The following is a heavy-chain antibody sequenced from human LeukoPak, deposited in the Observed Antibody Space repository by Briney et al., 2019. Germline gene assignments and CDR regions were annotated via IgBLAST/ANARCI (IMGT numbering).Heavy chain of an antibody. V-gene: IGHV4-61*01. Sequence: SETLSLTCIVSGGSVSSASYYWSWIRQPPGKGLEWIGYIYYSGSTNYNPSLKSRVPISLDTSKNQFSLKLSSVTAADTAVYSCARVRLGSSWYFFDYWGQGTLVTVSS. J-gene: IGHJ4*02. CDR1: GGSVSSASYY. CDR2: IYYSGST. CDR3: ARVRLGSSWYFFDY. D-gene: IGHD6-13*01.